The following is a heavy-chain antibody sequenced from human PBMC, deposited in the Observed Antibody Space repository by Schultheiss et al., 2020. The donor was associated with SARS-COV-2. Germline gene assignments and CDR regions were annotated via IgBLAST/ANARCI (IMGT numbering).Heavy chain of an antibody. V-gene: IGHV4-59*01. CDR2: IYYSGST. D-gene: IGHD6-19*01. J-gene: IGHJ3*02. Sequence: SETLSLTCTVSGGSISSYYWSWIRQPPGKGLEWIGYIYYSGSTNYNPSLKSRVTISVDTSKNQFSLKLSSVTAADTAVYYCASSYSSGQGAFDIWGQGTMVTVSS. CDR1: GGSISSYY. CDR3: ASSYSSGQGAFDI.